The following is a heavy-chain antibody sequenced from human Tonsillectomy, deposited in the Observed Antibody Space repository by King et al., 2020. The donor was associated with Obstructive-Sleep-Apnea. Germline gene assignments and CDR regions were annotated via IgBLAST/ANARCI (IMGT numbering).Heavy chain of an antibody. CDR3: ATGGPDAFDF. V-gene: IGHV3-48*04. J-gene: IGHJ3*01. CDR1: VITFSSYS. Sequence: VQLVESGGGLVQPGGSLRLSCAASVITFSSYSMNWVRQAPGKGLEWVSYISSSTSTIFYADSVKGRFTISRENPKNSLYLQMNSLRAEDTAVYYCATGGPDAFDFWGRGTMVTVSS. D-gene: IGHD3-16*01. CDR2: ISSSTSTI.